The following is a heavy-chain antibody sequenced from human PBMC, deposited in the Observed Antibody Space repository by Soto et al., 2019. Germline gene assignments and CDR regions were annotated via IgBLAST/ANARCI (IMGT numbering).Heavy chain of an antibody. D-gene: IGHD3-10*01. CDR1: GGSISSYY. CDR3: AREHYGSGSMDV. J-gene: IGHJ6*02. V-gene: IGHV4-59*01. Sequence: KTSETLSLTCTVSGGSISSYYWSWIRQPPGKGLEWIGYIYYSGSTNYNPSLKSRVTISVDTSKNQFSLKLSSVTAADTAVYYCAREHYGSGSMDVWGQGTTVTVSS. CDR2: IYYSGST.